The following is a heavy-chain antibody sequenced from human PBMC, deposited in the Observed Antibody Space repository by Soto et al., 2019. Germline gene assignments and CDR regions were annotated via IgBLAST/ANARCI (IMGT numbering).Heavy chain of an antibody. V-gene: IGHV4-39*01. J-gene: IGHJ4*02. Sequence: PSVPLSVACTVGGESICRSRFYWCRNRQPPGMGLEWIGNLYYRGTTYYNPSFRSRVTISKDTSKNQFSLTLSSVSAGDTAVYYCARRSNLGVYFDNWGQGTLVTVS. D-gene: IGHD3-3*01. CDR1: GESICRSRFY. CDR3: ARRSNLGVYFDN. CDR2: LYYRGTT.